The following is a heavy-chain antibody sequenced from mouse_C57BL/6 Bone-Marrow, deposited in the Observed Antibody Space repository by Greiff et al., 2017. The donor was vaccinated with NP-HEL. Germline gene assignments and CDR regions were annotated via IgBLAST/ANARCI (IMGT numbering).Heavy chain of an antibody. CDR2: ISYSGST. V-gene: IGHV3-8*01. CDR1: GYSITSDY. CDR3: ARSPLWLRRNYYAMDY. D-gene: IGHD2-2*01. Sequence: DVMLVESGPGLAKPSQTLSLTCSVTGYSITSDYWNWIRKFPGNKLEYMGYISYSGSTYYPPSLKSRISITRDTSKNQYYLQLNSVTTEDTATYYCARSPLWLRRNYYAMDYWGQGTSVTVSS. J-gene: IGHJ4*01.